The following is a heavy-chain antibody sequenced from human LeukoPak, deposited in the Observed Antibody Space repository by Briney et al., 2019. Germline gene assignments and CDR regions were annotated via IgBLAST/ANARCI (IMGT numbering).Heavy chain of an antibody. V-gene: IGHV3-11*01. CDR2: ISSSGSTI. CDR1: GFTFSDYY. D-gene: IGHD3-16*01. Sequence: GGSLRLSCAASGFTFSDYYMSWIRQAPGKGLEWVSYISSSGSTIYYADSVKGRFTISRDNAKNSLYLQMNSLRAEDTAVYYCARRREGGLLGTPSEYYFDYWGQGTLVTVSS. J-gene: IGHJ4*02. CDR3: ARRREGGLLGTPSEYYFDY.